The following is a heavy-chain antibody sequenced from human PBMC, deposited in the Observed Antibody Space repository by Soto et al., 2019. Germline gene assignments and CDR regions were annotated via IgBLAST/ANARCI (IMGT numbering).Heavy chain of an antibody. CDR2: INYSGST. D-gene: IGHD5-18*01. Sequence: QLQLQESGPGLVKPSETLSLTCTVSGGSISSSSYYWGWIRQPPGKGLEWIGTINYSGSTYYNPSLNSRVTISVDTSKNQFSLKVGSVTAAHTAIYYCAKLPRIQLWLGWLDPWGQGTLVTVSS. V-gene: IGHV4-39*01. CDR3: AKLPRIQLWLGWLDP. CDR1: GGSISSSSYY. J-gene: IGHJ5*02.